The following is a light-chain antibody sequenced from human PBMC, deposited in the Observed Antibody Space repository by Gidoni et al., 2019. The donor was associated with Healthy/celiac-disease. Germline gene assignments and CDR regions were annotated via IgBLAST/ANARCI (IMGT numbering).Light chain of an antibody. Sequence: EIVMTQSPATRSVSPGERATLSCRASQSVSSNLAWYQQKPGQAPRLLIYGASTRATGIPARFSGSGSGTEFPLTIRSLQSEDFAVYYCQSGRTFGQGTKVEIK. CDR1: QSVSSN. J-gene: IGKJ1*01. CDR3: QSGRT. CDR2: GAS. V-gene: IGKV3-15*01.